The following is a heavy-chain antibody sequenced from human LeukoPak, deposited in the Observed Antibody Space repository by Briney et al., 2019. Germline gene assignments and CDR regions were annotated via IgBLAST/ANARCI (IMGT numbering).Heavy chain of an antibody. V-gene: IGHV3-23*01. D-gene: IGHD6-19*01. J-gene: IGHJ1*01. Sequence: GGSLRLSCTVSGFTLSSYEMSWIRQAPGKGLEWVSSIDYDGGSGHYADSVKGRFTISRDNSNNTLFLHLNSLRGEDTAVYYCTRNSGWYGLSWGQGTLVTVSS. CDR3: TRNSGWYGLS. CDR1: GFTLSSYE. CDR2: IDYDGGSG.